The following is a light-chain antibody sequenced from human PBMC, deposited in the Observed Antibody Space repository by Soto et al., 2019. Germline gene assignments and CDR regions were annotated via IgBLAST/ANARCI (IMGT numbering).Light chain of an antibody. CDR2: IAS. CDR3: QQYGSSPWT. V-gene: IGKV3-20*01. CDR1: QSVSSNY. Sequence: EIVLTQSPGTLSLSPGERATLSCRASQSVSSNYLAWYQQKTCQTPRLLIYIASSRAPGIPDRFSGSGSGTHFTLTISRVEPEDFAVYYCQQYGSSPWTFGQGTKVEIK. J-gene: IGKJ1*01.